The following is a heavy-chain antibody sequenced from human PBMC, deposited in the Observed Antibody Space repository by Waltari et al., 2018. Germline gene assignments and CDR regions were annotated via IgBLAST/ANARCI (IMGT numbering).Heavy chain of an antibody. CDR2: IYSGGNT. V-gene: IGHV3-53*01. J-gene: IGHJ6*02. CDR1: GFTVSSYY. D-gene: IGHD2-2*01. Sequence: EVQMVESGGDLVQPGGSLSLSCVASGFTVSSYYMCWVRQAPGKGLEWVSAIYSGGNTYYAVSVRGRFFISRDNSKNTVYLHMNRLRAEDSALYYCARAPAKQWTSDNYYGMDVWGQGTTVRVSS. CDR3: ARAPAKQWTSDNYYGMDV.